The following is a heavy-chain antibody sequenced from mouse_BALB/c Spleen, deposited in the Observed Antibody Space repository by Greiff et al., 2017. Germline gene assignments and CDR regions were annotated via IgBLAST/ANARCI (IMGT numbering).Heavy chain of an antibody. CDR1: GYAFSSYW. J-gene: IGHJ2*01. CDR2: IYPGDGDT. V-gene: IGHV1-80*01. CDR3: AREEDGYDEGHY. Sequence: QVQLQQSGAELVRPGSSVKISCKASGYAFSSYWMNWVKQRPGQGLEWIGQIYPGDGDTNYNGKFKGKATLTADKSSSTAYMQLSSLTSEDSAVYFCAREEDGYDEGHYWGQGTTLTVSS. D-gene: IGHD2-2*01.